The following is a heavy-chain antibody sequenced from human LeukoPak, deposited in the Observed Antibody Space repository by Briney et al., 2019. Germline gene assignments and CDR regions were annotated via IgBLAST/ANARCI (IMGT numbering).Heavy chain of an antibody. J-gene: IGHJ4*02. Sequence: PGGSLRLSCAASGFTFDDYAMHWFRQAPGKGLEWVSGINWNSGTMGYADSVKGRFTISRDNAENSLYLQMNSLRAEDTALYYCAKDMEAAVAGTMNYWGQGTLVTVSS. CDR1: GFTFDDYA. D-gene: IGHD6-19*01. V-gene: IGHV3-9*01. CDR2: INWNSGTM. CDR3: AKDMEAAVAGTMNY.